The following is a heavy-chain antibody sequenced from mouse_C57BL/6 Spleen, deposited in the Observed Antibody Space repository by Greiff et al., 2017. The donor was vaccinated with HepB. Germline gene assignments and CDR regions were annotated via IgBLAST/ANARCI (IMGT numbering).Heavy chain of an antibody. V-gene: IGHV1-61*01. CDR1: GYTFTSYW. D-gene: IGHD1-1*01. J-gene: IGHJ3*01. Sequence: VKLQQPGAELVRPGSSVKLSCKASGYTFTSYWMDWVKQRPGQGLEWIGNIYPSDSETHYNQKFKDKATLTVDKSSSTAYMQLSSLTSEDSAVYYCARDYYGPFAYWGQGTLVTVSA. CDR2: IYPSDSET. CDR3: ARDYYGPFAY.